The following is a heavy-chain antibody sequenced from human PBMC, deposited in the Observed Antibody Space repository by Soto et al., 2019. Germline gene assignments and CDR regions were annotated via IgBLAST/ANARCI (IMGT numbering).Heavy chain of an antibody. J-gene: IGHJ5*02. CDR1: GFTFRRHG. V-gene: IGHV3-33*03. CDR2: IWYDGSEQ. CDR3: ARWSHHKVVDP. D-gene: IGHD3-3*01. Sequence: QEQLVESGGGVVQPGMSLRLSCEGSGFTFRRHGMHWVRQSPGKGLEWLAVIWYDGSEQYYADSVKGRFTISRDNSKNMLYLQLNTLTVEDTAVYYCARWSHHKVVDPWGQGTMVTVS.